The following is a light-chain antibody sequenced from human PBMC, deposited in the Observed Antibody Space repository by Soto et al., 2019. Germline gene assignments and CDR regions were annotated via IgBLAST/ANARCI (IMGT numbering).Light chain of an antibody. CDR2: EVN. CDR3: SSYAGDNTDV. J-gene: IGLJ1*01. Sequence: QSVLTQPPSASGSPGQSVTISCTGTSNDVGGYDFVSWYQQHPGRAPKLIIVEVNKWPSGVPDRFSASKSGNTASLTFSGLQAEDEADYYCSSYAGDNTDVFGTGTKVTVL. CDR1: SNDVGGYDF. V-gene: IGLV2-8*01.